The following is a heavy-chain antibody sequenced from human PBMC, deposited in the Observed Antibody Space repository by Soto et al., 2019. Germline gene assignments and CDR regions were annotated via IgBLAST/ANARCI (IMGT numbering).Heavy chain of an antibody. CDR1: GAALNSGNYY. D-gene: IGHD2-21*01. J-gene: IGHJ5*02. CDR2: IYVTGAV. V-gene: IGHV4-31*03. CDR3: ARLRIATNNYKWFDP. Sequence: SETLSLTCIVSGAALNSGNYYWSWIRQVPGKGLEWIGHIYVTGAVDYNPSLRDRITISQDTSERQFSLNLRLVTAADTAVYYCARLRIATNNYKWFDPWGQGTLVPVSS.